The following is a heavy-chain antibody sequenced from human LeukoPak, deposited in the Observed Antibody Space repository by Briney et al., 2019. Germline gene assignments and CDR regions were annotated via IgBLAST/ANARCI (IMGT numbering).Heavy chain of an antibody. CDR3: ARENYASGWYGWFDP. Sequence: GGSLRLSCAASGFTFSSNAIHWVRQAPGKGLEWVAEISYDGGNTYYADSVRGRFAISRDNARNSLYLQMNSLRAEDTAVYYCARENYASGWYGWFDPWGQGTLVTVSS. CDR2: ISYDGGNT. CDR1: GFTFSSNA. V-gene: IGHV3-30*09. D-gene: IGHD6-19*01. J-gene: IGHJ5*02.